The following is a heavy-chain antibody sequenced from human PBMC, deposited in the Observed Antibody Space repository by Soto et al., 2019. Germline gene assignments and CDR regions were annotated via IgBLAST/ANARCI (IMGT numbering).Heavy chain of an antibody. J-gene: IGHJ4*02. V-gene: IGHV4-31*03. D-gene: IGHD5-18*01. CDR3: ARSGYSYGPNPLLY. CDR1: GGSISSGGFY. CDR2: IYYSGST. Sequence: SETLSLTCTVSGGSISSGGFYWSWIRQHPGKGLEWIGYIYYSGSTYYNPSLKSRVTISVDTSKNQFSLKLSSVTAADTAVYYCARSGYSYGPNPLLYWGQGTLVTVS.